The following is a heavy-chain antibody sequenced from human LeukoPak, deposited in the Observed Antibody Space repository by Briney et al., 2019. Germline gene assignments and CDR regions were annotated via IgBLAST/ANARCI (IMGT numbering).Heavy chain of an antibody. CDR1: GFTFSSYA. V-gene: IGHV3-74*01. Sequence: GGSLRLSCAASGFTFSSYAMHWVRQAPGKGLVWVSRINSDGSYPNYADSVKGRFTIFRDNAKNTLYLQMNSLRAEDTAVYYCVRDGDAFNFDYWGQGTLVTVSS. CDR2: INSDGSYP. CDR3: VRDGDAFNFDY. J-gene: IGHJ4*02. D-gene: IGHD5-24*01.